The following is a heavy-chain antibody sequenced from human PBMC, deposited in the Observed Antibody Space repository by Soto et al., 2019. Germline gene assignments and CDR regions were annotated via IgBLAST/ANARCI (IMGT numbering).Heavy chain of an antibody. CDR3: ARDQVYKWNDNFYYGMDV. CDR2: ISYDGSNK. J-gene: IGHJ6*02. D-gene: IGHD1-20*01. Sequence: QVQLVESGGGVVQPGRSLRLSCTPSGFTFSRFGMHWVRQAPGKGLEWVALISYDGSNKYYADSVQGRFTISRDNSRSTIYLQVSSLRAEDTAVYYCARDQVYKWNDNFYYGMDVWGQGTTVTVSS. V-gene: IGHV3-30*19. CDR1: GFTFSRFG.